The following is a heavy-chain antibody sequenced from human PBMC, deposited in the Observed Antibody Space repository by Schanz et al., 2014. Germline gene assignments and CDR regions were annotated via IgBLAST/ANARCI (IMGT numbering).Heavy chain of an antibody. Sequence: QVQLVQSGAEVKKPGASVKVSCNASGYTFTSYDINWVRQATGQGLEWMGWMNSKTGNTGYAQRFQGRVTMTRNTSITTAYLELSSLRSGDTAVYYCTKGRTFGRWGQGTLVTVSS. CDR2: MNSKTGNT. CDR1: GYTFTSYD. J-gene: IGHJ4*02. V-gene: IGHV1-8*01. CDR3: TKGRTFGR. D-gene: IGHD3-16*01.